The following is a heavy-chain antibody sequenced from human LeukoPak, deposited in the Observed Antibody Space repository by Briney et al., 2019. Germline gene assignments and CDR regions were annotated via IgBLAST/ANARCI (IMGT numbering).Heavy chain of an antibody. CDR3: AKDRMGLIAAAGIFDY. D-gene: IGHD6-13*01. J-gene: IGHJ4*02. CDR2: ISYDGSNK. Sequence: GGSLRLSCAASGFTFSSYGMHWVRQAPGKGLEWVAVISYDGSNKYYADSVKGRFTISRDNSKNTLYLQMNSLRAEDTAVYYCAKDRMGLIAAAGIFDYWGQGTLVTVSS. V-gene: IGHV3-30*18. CDR1: GFTFSSYG.